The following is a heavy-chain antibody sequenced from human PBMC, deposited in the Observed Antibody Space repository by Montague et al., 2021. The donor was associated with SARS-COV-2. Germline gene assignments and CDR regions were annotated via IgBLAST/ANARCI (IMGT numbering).Heavy chain of an antibody. CDR3: ARTYAPSAVAVDY. CDR1: GFSLNTGGMC. J-gene: IGHJ4*02. CDR2: XDWDDDK. Sequence: PALVKPTQTLTLTCTFSGFSLNTGGMCVSWIRQPPGKALGWLARXDWDDDKYYSTSLKTRLTISKDTSKNQVVLTMTNMDPVDTATYYRARTYAPSAVAVDYWGQGTLVTVSS. D-gene: IGHD6-19*01. V-gene: IGHV2-70*11.